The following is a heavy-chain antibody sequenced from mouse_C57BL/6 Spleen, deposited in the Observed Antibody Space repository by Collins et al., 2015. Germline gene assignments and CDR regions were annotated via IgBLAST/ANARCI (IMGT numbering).Heavy chain of an antibody. CDR3: ARPYDYDGGFAY. CDR1: GFTFSSYA. J-gene: IGHJ3*01. D-gene: IGHD2-4*01. Sequence: EVMLVESGGGLVKPGGSLKLSCAASGFTFSSYAMSWVRQTPEKRLEWVATISSGGSYTYYPDSVKGRFTISRDNAKNTLYLQMSSLRSEDTAMYYCARPYDYDGGFAYWGQGTLVTVSA. V-gene: IGHV5-9-1*01. CDR2: ISSGGSYT.